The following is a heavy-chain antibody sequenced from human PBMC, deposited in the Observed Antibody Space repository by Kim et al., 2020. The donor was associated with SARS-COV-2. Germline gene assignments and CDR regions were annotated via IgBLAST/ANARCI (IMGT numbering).Heavy chain of an antibody. V-gene: IGHV3-15*01. CDR3: TSDLGDYCAGDCYSRV. D-gene: IGHD2-21*02. J-gene: IGHJ6*02. Sequence: PVKGRFTIARDDSKNTLYLQMNGLKTEDTAVYYCTSDLGDYCAGDCYSRVWGQGTTVTVSS.